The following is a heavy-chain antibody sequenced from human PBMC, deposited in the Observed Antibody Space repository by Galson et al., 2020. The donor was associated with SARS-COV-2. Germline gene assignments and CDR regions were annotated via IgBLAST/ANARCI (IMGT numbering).Heavy chain of an antibody. V-gene: IGHV3-23*01. Sequence: GESLKISCAASGFTFNNYAMSWVRQAPGKGLEWVSTVSGSGDSTYYADSVKGRFTISRDNSKNTLYLQMNSLRVEDTALYFCAKATMIRGVILSGWGQGTLVTVSS. CDR1: GFTFNNYA. CDR2: VSGSGDST. D-gene: IGHD3-10*01. J-gene: IGHJ4*02. CDR3: AKATMIRGVILSG.